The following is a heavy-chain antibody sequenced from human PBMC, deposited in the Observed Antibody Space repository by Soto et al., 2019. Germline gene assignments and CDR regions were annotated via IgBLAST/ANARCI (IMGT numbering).Heavy chain of an antibody. J-gene: IGHJ2*01. V-gene: IGHV3-13*01. CDR1: GFTFSTYE. Sequence: TGGSLRLSCAASGFTFSTYEFHWVRQAPGKGLEWVTAIGKAGDTYYPGSVKGRFTISRENAKNSLYLQMNSLRAGDTAVYYCAREGLYGTNWNDWFFDLWGRGTLVTVSS. CDR3: AREGLYGTNWNDWFFDL. CDR2: IGKAGDT. D-gene: IGHD1-1*01.